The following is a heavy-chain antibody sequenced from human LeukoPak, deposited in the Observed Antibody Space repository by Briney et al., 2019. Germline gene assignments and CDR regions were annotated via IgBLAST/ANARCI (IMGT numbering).Heavy chain of an antibody. CDR3: ARDRSYYDILTGYYTDYYYYYGMDV. CDR1: GFSFSSYG. J-gene: IGHJ6*02. Sequence: PGGSLRLSCAASGFSFSSYGMHWVRQAPGKGLEWVAVIWYDGSNKYYADSVKGRFTISRDNSKNTLFLQMNSLRAEDTAVYYCARDRSYYDILTGYYTDYYYYYGMDVWGQGTTVTVSS. V-gene: IGHV3-33*01. D-gene: IGHD3-9*01. CDR2: IWYDGSNK.